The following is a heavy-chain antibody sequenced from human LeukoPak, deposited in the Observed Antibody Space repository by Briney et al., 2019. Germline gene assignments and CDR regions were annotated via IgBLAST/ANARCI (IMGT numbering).Heavy chain of an antibody. D-gene: IGHD6-19*01. Sequence: GGSLRLSCAVSGFIVSRNDMTWVRQAPGKGLEWVSLLYSDGKAFYADSVKGRFTISRDNSKNTLNLQMNSLRADDTAVCYCARAVAGLYFDYWGQGTLVTVSS. CDR2: LYSDGKA. CDR1: GFIVSRND. CDR3: ARAVAGLYFDY. J-gene: IGHJ4*02. V-gene: IGHV3-53*01.